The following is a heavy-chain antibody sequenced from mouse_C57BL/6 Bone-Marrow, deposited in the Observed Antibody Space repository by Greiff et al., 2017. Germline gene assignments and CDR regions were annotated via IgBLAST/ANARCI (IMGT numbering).Heavy chain of an antibody. CDR3: ARDYYCSSLFAY. CDR1: GYTFTDYY. CDR2: INPYNGGT. D-gene: IGHD1-1*01. Sequence: VQLQQSGPVLVKPGASVKMSCKASGYTFTDYYMNWVKQSHGKSLEWIGVINPYNGGTSYNQKFKGKATLTVDKSSSTAYMELNSLTSEDSAVYYCARDYYCSSLFAYWGQGTLVTVSA. J-gene: IGHJ3*01. V-gene: IGHV1-19*01.